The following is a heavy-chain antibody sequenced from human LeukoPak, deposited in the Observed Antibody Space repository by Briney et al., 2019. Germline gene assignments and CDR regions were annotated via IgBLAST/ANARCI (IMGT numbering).Heavy chain of an antibody. Sequence: SVSVSCMASRGTFTSHAISWARPALGQRGWWMGGIIPILDICNYAQKFQCRVTMTADKSTSTAYMELSTLRSEDTAVYYCAWGDGDYVLYGMDVWGQGTTVTVSS. CDR3: AWGDGDYVLYGMDV. V-gene: IGHV1-69*10. J-gene: IGHJ6*02. CDR1: RGTFTSHA. CDR2: IIPILDIC. D-gene: IGHD4-17*01.